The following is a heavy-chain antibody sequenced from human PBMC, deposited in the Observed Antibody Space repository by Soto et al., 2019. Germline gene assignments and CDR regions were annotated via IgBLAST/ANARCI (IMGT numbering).Heavy chain of an antibody. D-gene: IGHD6-19*01. CDR1: GFNFSSYV. V-gene: IGHV3-33*01. Sequence: QVQLVESGGGVVQPGRSLRLSCAASGFNFSSYVMHWVRQAPGKGLEWVAVIWYDGGNKYYADSVKGRFTISRDNSKNTLYLQMNSLRAEDTAVHYWARDGQWLPRDGLRSSYYFDYWGQGTLVTVSS. CDR3: ARDGQWLPRDGLRSSYYFDY. CDR2: IWYDGGNK. J-gene: IGHJ4*02.